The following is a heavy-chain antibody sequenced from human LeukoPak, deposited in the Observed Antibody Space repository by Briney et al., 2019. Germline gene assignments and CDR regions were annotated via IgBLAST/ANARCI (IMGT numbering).Heavy chain of an antibody. CDR1: GFTFSTYG. Sequence: PGGSLRLSCAASGFTFSTYGMHWVRQAPGKGLEWVAVIWSDGSNKYYADSVKGRFPISRDNSKNTLYLQMNSLRAEDTAVYYCAREGVIAVPFDYWGQGTLVTVSS. CDR3: AREGVIAVPFDY. V-gene: IGHV3-33*01. CDR2: IWSDGSNK. J-gene: IGHJ4*02. D-gene: IGHD3-16*02.